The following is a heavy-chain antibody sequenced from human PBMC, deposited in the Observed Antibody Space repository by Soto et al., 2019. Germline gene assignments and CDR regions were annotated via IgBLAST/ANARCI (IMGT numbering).Heavy chain of an antibody. Sequence: ASVKVSCKASGGTFSSYAISWVRQAPGQGLEWMGGIIPIFGTANYAQKFQGRVTITADESTSTAYMELSSLRSEDTAVYYCAAYVRSLYYYGMDVWGQGTTVTVSS. V-gene: IGHV1-69*13. CDR3: AAYVRSLYYYGMDV. CDR2: IIPIFGTA. D-gene: IGHD1-26*01. CDR1: GGTFSSYA. J-gene: IGHJ6*02.